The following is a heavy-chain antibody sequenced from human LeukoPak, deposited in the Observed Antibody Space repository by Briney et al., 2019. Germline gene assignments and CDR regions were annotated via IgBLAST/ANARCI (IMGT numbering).Heavy chain of an antibody. CDR1: GGAISSYY. CDR2: IYYSGST. Sequence: SETLSLICTVSGGAISSYYWSWIRQPPGKGLEWIGYIYYSGSTNYNPSLKSRVTISVDTSKNQFSLKLSSVTAADTAVYYCARIAVTEFDPWGQGTLVTVSS. D-gene: IGHD2-21*02. V-gene: IGHV4-59*01. J-gene: IGHJ5*02. CDR3: ARIAVTEFDP.